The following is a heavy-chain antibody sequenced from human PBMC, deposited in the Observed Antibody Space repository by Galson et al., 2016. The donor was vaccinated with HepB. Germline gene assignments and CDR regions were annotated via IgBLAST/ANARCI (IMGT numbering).Heavy chain of an antibody. V-gene: IGHV4-59*08. CDR2: IYYRGST. Sequence: SETLSLTCTVSGDYITSYYWSWIRQPPGKGLEWIGYIYYRGSTNYNPSLKSRVTISVDTSKNRFSLKLSSVTAADTAVYYCARRTSSWYYFDYWGQGTLVTVSS. D-gene: IGHD2-2*01. CDR1: GDYITSYY. J-gene: IGHJ4*02. CDR3: ARRTSSWYYFDY.